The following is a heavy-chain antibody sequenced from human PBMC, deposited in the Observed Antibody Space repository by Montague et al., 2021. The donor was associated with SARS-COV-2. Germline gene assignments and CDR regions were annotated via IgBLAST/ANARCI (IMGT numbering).Heavy chain of an antibody. CDR2: INYTGSR. V-gene: IGHV4-39*07. CDR1: GASIRSSDHY. J-gene: IGHJ4*02. Sequence: SETLSLTCTVSGASIRSSDHYWGWIRQPPGKGLEWIGSINYTGSRYYNPSLTSRLTISVDTSRYQFSLELTSVTAADTAIYYCARAGGYDNSGYVGRLRTYSIDYWGQGILVTVSS. D-gene: IGHD3-22*01. CDR3: ARAGGYDNSGYVGRLRTYSIDY.